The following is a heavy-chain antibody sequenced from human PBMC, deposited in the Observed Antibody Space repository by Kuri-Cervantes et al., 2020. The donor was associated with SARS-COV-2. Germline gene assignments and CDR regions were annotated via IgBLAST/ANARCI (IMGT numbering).Heavy chain of an antibody. D-gene: IGHD6-13*01. CDR3: ASKTPRSSSWTRWGTRGSGGEVDY. J-gene: IGHJ4*02. CDR1: GFTFSSYA. Sequence: ESLKIPFAASGFTFSSYAMSWVRQAPGKGLEWVSAISGSGGSTYYADSVKGRFTISRDNSKNTLYLQMNSLRAEDTAVYYCASKTPRSSSWTRWGTRGSGGEVDYWGQGTLVTVSS. V-gene: IGHV3-23*01. CDR2: ISGSGGST.